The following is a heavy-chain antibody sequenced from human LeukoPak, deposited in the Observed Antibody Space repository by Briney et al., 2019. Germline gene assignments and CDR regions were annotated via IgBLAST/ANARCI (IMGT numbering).Heavy chain of an antibody. J-gene: IGHJ3*02. CDR3: ARLAVAGPYDAFDI. D-gene: IGHD6-19*01. CDR1: GGSISSYY. V-gene: IGHV4-59*08. CDR2: IYYSGST. Sequence: SETLFLTCTVSGGSISSYYWSWIRQPPGKGLEWIGYIYYSGSTNYNPSLKSRVTISVDTSKNQFSLKLSSVTAADTAVYYCARLAVAGPYDAFDIWGQGTMVTVSS.